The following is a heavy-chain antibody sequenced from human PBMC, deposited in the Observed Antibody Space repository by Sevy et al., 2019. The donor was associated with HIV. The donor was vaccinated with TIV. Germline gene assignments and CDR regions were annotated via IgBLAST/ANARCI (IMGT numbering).Heavy chain of an antibody. CDR3: ASTSVIVVVPAATGVDYYGMDV. V-gene: IGHV1-69*13. D-gene: IGHD2-2*01. J-gene: IGHJ6*02. CDR1: GGTFSSYA. CDR2: IIPIFGTA. Sequence: ASVKVSCKASGGTFSSYAISWVRQAPGQGLEWMGGIIPIFGTANYAQKFQGRVTMTADESTSTAYMELSSLRSEDTAVYYCASTSVIVVVPAATGVDYYGMDVWGQGTTVTVSS.